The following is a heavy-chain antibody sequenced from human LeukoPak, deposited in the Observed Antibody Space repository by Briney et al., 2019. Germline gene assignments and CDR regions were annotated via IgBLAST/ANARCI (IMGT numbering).Heavy chain of an antibody. CDR3: AKAPGPAAVGGFDY. J-gene: IGHJ4*02. D-gene: IGHD2-2*01. V-gene: IGHV3-74*01. Sequence: PGGSLRLSCAASGLTFSSHWMHWVRQAPGKGLVWVSRITNDGSSTTYADSVKGRFAISRDNSKNTLYLQMNSLRVEDTAVYYCAKAPGPAAVGGFDYWGQGTLVTVSS. CDR2: ITNDGSST. CDR1: GLTFSSHW.